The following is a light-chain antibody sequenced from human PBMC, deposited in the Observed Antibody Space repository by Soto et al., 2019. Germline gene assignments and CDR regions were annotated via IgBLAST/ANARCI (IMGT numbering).Light chain of an antibody. CDR1: QSISYSSNKKNQ. Sequence: DILMTQSPDSLAVSLGERATINCKSSQSISYSSNKKNQLAWYQQKPGQPPQLLIYWASTRESGVPDRFTGSGSGTDFTLTISSLQAEDVAVYYCQQYHSSPVTFGQGTRLEI. CDR2: WAS. CDR3: QQYHSSPVT. V-gene: IGKV4-1*01. J-gene: IGKJ5*01.